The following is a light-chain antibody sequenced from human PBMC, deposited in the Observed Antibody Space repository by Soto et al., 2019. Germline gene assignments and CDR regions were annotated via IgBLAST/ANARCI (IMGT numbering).Light chain of an antibody. J-gene: IGKJ1*01. V-gene: IGKV1-5*03. CDR1: QSISSW. CDR3: QQYNSYWT. Sequence: IPMPQSPSTLSASVGDRVTIPCRASQSISSWLAWYQQKPGKAPKLLIYKASSLESGVPSRFSGSGSGTEFTLTISSLQPDDFATYYCQQYNSYWTFGQGTKVDIK. CDR2: KAS.